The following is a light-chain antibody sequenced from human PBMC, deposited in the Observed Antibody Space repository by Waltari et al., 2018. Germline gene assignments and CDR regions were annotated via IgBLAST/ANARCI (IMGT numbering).Light chain of an antibody. Sequence: DIVMTQSPDSLGVSLGERATIHCKSSQSVLHTNNKDYLAWYQQKPGQPPKLLSYWASTREFGVPDRFSGSGSGTSFTLTISSLQAEDVAVYYCQQYYSTPNTFGQGTKLEIK. V-gene: IGKV4-1*01. J-gene: IGKJ2*01. CDR3: QQYYSTPNT. CDR1: QSVLHTNNKDY. CDR2: WAS.